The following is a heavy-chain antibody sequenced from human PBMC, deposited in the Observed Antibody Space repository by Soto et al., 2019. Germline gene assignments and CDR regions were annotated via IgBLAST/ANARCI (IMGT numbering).Heavy chain of an antibody. J-gene: IGHJ4*02. V-gene: IGHV3-23*01. Sequence: EVQLLESGGGLVQPGGSLRLSCAASGFTFSSYAMSWVRQALGKGLEWVSAISGSGGSTYYADSVKGRFTISRDNSKNTLYLQMNSLRAEDTAVYYCAKGGYYDSSGYYLGYFDYWGQGTLVTVSS. D-gene: IGHD3-22*01. CDR2: ISGSGGST. CDR1: GFTFSSYA. CDR3: AKGGYYDSSGYYLGYFDY.